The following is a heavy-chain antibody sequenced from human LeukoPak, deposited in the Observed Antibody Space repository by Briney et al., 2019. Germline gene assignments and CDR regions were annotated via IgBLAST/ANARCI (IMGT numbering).Heavy chain of an antibody. Sequence: PSETLSLTCTVSGGSISSSSFYWGWIRQPPGKGLECIGSIYYSGRTYYNPSLKSRVTISVDTSKNQFSLKLSSVTAADTAVYYCASPAASGYSSFHRYFDLWGRGTLVTVSS. J-gene: IGHJ2*01. V-gene: IGHV4-39*01. CDR1: GGSISSSSFY. CDR3: ASPAASGYSSFHRYFDL. CDR2: IYYSGRT. D-gene: IGHD6-13*01.